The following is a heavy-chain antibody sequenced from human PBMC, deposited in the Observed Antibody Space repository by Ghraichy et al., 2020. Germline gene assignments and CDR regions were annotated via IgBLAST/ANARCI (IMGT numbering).Heavy chain of an antibody. CDR1: GFTFSSYS. CDR2: ISSSSSYI. D-gene: IGHD6-13*01. V-gene: IGHV3-21*01. J-gene: IGHJ3*02. CDR3: AREGSSSSWAPNHHDAFDI. Sequence: GESLNISCAASGFTFSSYSMNWVRQAPGKGLEWVSSISSSSSYIYYADSVKGRFTISRDNAKNSLYLQMNSLRAEDTAVYYCAREGSSSSWAPNHHDAFDIWGQGTMVTVSS.